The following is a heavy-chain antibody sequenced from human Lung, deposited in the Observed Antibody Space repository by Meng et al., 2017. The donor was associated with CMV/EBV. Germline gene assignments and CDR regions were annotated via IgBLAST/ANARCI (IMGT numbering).Heavy chain of an antibody. J-gene: IGHJ4*02. CDR1: GDIVSSNSAA. CDR3: ARGINGGCGD. V-gene: IGHV6-1*01. D-gene: IGHD4-23*01. Sequence: QVQLQHSGPGLVKPSQPLSLTCAISGDIVSSNSAAWHWIRQSPSRGLEWLGRTYYRSKWYHEYAVSVKSRITISPDTPKNQFSLQLNSMTPEDTAVYYCARGINGGCGDWGQGTLVTVSS. CDR2: TYYRSKWYH.